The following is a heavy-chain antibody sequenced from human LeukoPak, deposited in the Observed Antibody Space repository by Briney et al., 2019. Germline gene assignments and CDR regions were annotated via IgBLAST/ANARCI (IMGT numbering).Heavy chain of an antibody. CDR2: IYYSGTT. D-gene: IGHD6-13*01. J-gene: IGHJ4*02. V-gene: IGHV4-59*01. Sequence: SETLSLTCTVSGGSISSYYWSGIRQPPGKELEWIGYIYYSGTTNYNPSLKSRVTISVDTSKNQFSLKLSSVTAADTAVYYCARGVYIAAAQYGYWGQGTLVTVSS. CDR1: GGSISSYY. CDR3: ARGVYIAAAQYGY.